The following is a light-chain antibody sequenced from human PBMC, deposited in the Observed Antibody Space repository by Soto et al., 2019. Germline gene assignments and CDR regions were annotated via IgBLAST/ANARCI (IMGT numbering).Light chain of an antibody. J-gene: IGKJ1*01. V-gene: IGKV3-11*01. Sequence: EIVLTQSPATLSLSPGERATLSCRASQSVSSYLACYQQKPGQAHRLLIYDASNRATGIPARFSGSGSGTDFTLTISSLEPEDFAVYYCQQRSNWPPWTFGQGTKVEIK. CDR3: QQRSNWPPWT. CDR1: QSVSSY. CDR2: DAS.